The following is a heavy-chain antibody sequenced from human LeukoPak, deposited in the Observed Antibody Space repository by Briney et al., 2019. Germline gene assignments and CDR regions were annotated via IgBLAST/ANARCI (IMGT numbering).Heavy chain of an antibody. D-gene: IGHD3/OR15-3a*01. Sequence: GGSLRLSCAASGFTLSTYSMNWVRQAPGKGLEWVSSISSSSSYMYYADSVKGRFIISRDNAKNSLYLQMNSLRAEDTAVYYCARGGVGLLIVPGWEYDYYGLDVWGQGTTVTVSS. CDR2: ISSSSSYM. V-gene: IGHV3-21*01. J-gene: IGHJ6*02. CDR1: GFTLSTYS. CDR3: ARGGVGLLIVPGWEYDYYGLDV.